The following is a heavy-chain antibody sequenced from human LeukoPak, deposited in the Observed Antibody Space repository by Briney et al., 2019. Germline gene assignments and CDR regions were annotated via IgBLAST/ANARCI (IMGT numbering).Heavy chain of an antibody. CDR1: GGSISNYV. CDR2: VSTNGNT. Sequence: SSETLSLTCTVSGGSISNYVWSWIRQPAGKGLEWIVRVSTNGNTNYNPSLKSRVTMSGDTSKNQFSLKVNSVTAADTAVYYCARDRWDDISSWSGSFDYWGQGTLVTVSS. J-gene: IGHJ4*02. V-gene: IGHV4-4*07. D-gene: IGHD6-13*01. CDR3: ARDRWDDISSWSGSFDY.